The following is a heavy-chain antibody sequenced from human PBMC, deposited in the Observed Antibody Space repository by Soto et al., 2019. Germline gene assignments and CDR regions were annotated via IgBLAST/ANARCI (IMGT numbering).Heavy chain of an antibody. CDR1: GGSVGSGGFY. Sequence: QVRLQESGPGLVKPSQTLSLTCTVSGGSVGSGGFYWSWLRQDPGKGLEWIGYIHDSGSTYYNPSLKSRLTISIDTSKNQFSLKLNSVTVADTAVYYCAREDLNYSDRSGYYHWGQGALVTVSS. V-gene: IGHV4-31*03. CDR3: AREDLNYSDRSGYYH. CDR2: IHDSGST. J-gene: IGHJ5*02. D-gene: IGHD3-22*01.